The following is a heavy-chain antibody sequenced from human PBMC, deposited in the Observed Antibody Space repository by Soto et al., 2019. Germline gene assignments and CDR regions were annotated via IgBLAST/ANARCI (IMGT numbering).Heavy chain of an antibody. D-gene: IGHD6-19*01. CDR2: ISGSGGST. J-gene: IGHJ1*01. V-gene: IGHV3-23*01. CDR1: GFTFSSYA. CDR3: AKEQQWLVPRAEYFQH. Sequence: EVQLLESGGGLVQPGGSLRLSCAASGFTFSSYAMSWVRQAPGKGLEWVSAISGSGGSTYYADSVKGRFTISRDNSKNTLDLQMNSLRAEDTAVYYCAKEQQWLVPRAEYFQHWGQGTLVTVSS.